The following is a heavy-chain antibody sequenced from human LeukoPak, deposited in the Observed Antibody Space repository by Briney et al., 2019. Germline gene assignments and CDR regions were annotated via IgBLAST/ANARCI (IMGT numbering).Heavy chain of an antibody. Sequence: SETLSLTCTVPGASIISGGYDWSWIRQHPGKGLEWIGYIYYTRSTYYNPSLRSRIFISVDTARNQFSLQLRSVTVAATTVYFCASHCSGGTCYRYFFDYWGQGTQVTVSS. CDR3: ASHCSGGTCYRYFFDY. D-gene: IGHD2-15*01. CDR1: GASIISGGYD. V-gene: IGHV4-31*03. J-gene: IGHJ4*02. CDR2: IYYTRST.